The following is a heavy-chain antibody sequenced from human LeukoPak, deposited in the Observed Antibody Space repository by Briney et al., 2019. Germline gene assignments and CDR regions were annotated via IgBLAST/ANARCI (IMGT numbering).Heavy chain of an antibody. Sequence: SQTLSLTCTVSGASISSGGYYWSWIRQHPGKGLEWIGYIYYSGSTYYNPSLKSRVTISVDTSKNQFSLKLSSVTAADTAVYYCARAFRWYDSSGYYPDAFDIWGQGTMVTVSS. D-gene: IGHD3-22*01. J-gene: IGHJ3*02. CDR2: IYYSGST. CDR1: GASISSGGYY. CDR3: ARAFRWYDSSGYYPDAFDI. V-gene: IGHV4-31*03.